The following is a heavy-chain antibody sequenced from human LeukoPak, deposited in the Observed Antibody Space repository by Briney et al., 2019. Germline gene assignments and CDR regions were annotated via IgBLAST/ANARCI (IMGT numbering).Heavy chain of an antibody. J-gene: IGHJ5*02. CDR1: GYTFTGYY. D-gene: IGHD3-3*01. Sequence: ASVKVSCKASGYTFTGYYMHWVRQAPGQGLEWMGWINPNSGGTNYAQKFQGRATMTRDTSISTAYMELSRLRSDDTAVYYCARGEYYDFWSGYYRFDPWGQGTLVTVSS. CDR2: INPNSGGT. CDR3: ARGEYYDFWSGYYRFDP. V-gene: IGHV1-2*02.